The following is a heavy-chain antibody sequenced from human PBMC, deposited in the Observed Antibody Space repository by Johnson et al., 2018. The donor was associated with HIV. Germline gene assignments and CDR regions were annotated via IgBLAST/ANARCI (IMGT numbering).Heavy chain of an antibody. V-gene: IGHV3-15*05. CDR1: GFTFSSYG. J-gene: IGHJ3*02. D-gene: IGHD6-13*01. CDR2: IKSKTDGGTT. Sequence: VQLVESGGGVVQPGRSLRLSCAASGFTFSSYGMHWVRQAPGKGLEWVGRIKSKTDGGTTDYAAPVKGRFTISRDNAKNTLYLQMSSLRAEDTAVYYCARERIGYSSSGDVFDIWGQGTMVTVSS. CDR3: ARERIGYSSSGDVFDI.